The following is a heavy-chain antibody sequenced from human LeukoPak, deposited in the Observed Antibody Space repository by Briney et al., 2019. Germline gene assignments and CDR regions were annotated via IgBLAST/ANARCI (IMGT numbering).Heavy chain of an antibody. V-gene: IGHV3-30*02. CDR1: GFTFSSYG. D-gene: IGHD6-6*01. CDR3: AKDLGQLFETFDY. J-gene: IGHJ4*02. Sequence: GGSLRLSCAASGFTFSSYGMHWVRQAPGKGLEWVAFIRYDGSNKYYADSVKGRFTISRDNSKNTLYLQMNSLRAEDTAVYYCAKDLGQLFETFDYWGQGTLVTVSS. CDR2: IRYDGSNK.